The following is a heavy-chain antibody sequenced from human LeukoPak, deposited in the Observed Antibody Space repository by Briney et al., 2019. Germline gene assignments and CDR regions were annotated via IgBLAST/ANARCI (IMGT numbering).Heavy chain of an antibody. CDR1: GFTFSSYS. Sequence: PGGSLRLSCAASGFTFSSYSMNWVRQAPGKGLEWVSSISSSSSYIYYADSVKGRFTISRDNAKNSLYLQMNSLRAEDTAVYYCARGPGIAAAANRAWFDPWGQGTLVTVSS. CDR3: ARGPGIAAAANRAWFDP. J-gene: IGHJ5*02. CDR2: ISSSSSYI. D-gene: IGHD6-13*01. V-gene: IGHV3-21*01.